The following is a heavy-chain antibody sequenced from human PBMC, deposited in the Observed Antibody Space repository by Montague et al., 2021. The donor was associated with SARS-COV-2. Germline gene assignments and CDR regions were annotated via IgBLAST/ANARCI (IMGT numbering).Heavy chain of an antibody. CDR2: IYYSGST. CDR3: ARGAGRGSGYGKYYYYYYGMDV. J-gene: IGHJ6*02. V-gene: IGHV4-59*01. D-gene: IGHD5-12*01. CDR1: GGSISSYF. Sequence: SETLSLTCTVSGGSISSYFWSWIRKPPGKGLEWNGYIYYSGSTNYNPSLKSRVTISVETSKNQFSLKLSSVTAADTAVYYCARGAGRGSGYGKYYYYYYGMDVWGRGTTVTVSS.